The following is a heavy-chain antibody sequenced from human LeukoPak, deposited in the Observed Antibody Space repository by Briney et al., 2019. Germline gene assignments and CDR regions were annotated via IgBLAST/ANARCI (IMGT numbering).Heavy chain of an antibody. D-gene: IGHD3-3*01. CDR2: ISYDGSNK. CDR1: GFTFSSYG. J-gene: IGHJ4*02. V-gene: IGHV3-30*18. CDR3: AKDRDKFWSGSQV. Sequence: GGPLRLSCAASGFTFSSYGMHWVRQAPGKGLEWVAVISYDGSNKYYADSVKGRFTISRDNSKSTLYLQMNSLRTEDTAVYYCAKDRDKFWSGSQVWGQGTLVTVSS.